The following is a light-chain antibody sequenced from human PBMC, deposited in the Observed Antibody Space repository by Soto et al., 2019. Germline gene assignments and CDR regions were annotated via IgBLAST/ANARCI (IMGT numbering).Light chain of an antibody. J-gene: IGKJ5*01. CDR1: QSVSSY. Sequence: PGARATLSCRASQSVSSYLAWYQQKPGQAPRLLIYDASNRATGIPARFSGSGSGTDFTLTISSLEPEDFAVYYCQQRSNWPPITFGQGTRLEIK. CDR3: QQRSNWPPIT. CDR2: DAS. V-gene: IGKV3-11*01.